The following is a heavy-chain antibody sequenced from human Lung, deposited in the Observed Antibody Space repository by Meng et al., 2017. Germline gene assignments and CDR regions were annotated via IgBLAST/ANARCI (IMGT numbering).Heavy chain of an antibody. CDR3: ARGLGEAVVPRTMFDY. V-gene: IGHV4-4*02. CDR2: IYHSGGT. CDR1: WRVSSSSNG. J-gene: IGHJ4*02. D-gene: IGHD2-2*01. Sequence: QFQQDEEGPGLVNPAGTQSPTSGASWRVSSSSNGWSCVRHPPGKGLEWTGEIYHSGGTKYNPSLKSRVTIAVDKSKNQLSLKLRCVPAADTAVYYCARGLGEAVVPRTMFDYWGQGTLVTVSS.